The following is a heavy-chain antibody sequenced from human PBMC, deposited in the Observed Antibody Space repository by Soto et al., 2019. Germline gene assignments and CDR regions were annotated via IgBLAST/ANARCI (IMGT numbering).Heavy chain of an antibody. CDR2: IYYSGST. Sequence: SETLSLTCTVSGGSISSSSYYWGWIRQPPGKGLEWIGSIYYSGSTYYNPSLKSRVTISVDTSKNQFSLKLSSVTAADTAVYYCARLGSSWDWALDYWGHGTLVTVSS. CDR1: GGSISSSSYY. CDR3: ARLGSSWDWALDY. J-gene: IGHJ4*01. V-gene: IGHV4-39*01. D-gene: IGHD6-13*01.